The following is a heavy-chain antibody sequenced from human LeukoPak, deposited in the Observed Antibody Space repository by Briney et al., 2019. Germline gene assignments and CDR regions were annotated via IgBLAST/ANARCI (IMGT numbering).Heavy chain of an antibody. V-gene: IGHV1-8*01. CDR1: GYTFTSYD. Sequence: ASVKVSCKASGYTFTSYDINWVRQATGQGLEWMGWMNPNSGNTGYAQKFQGRVTMTRNTSISTAYMELSSLRSEDTAVYYCARGTHPLNYYYYYYMDVWGKGTTVTISS. CDR2: MNPNSGNT. J-gene: IGHJ6*03. CDR3: ARGTHPLNYYYYYYMDV.